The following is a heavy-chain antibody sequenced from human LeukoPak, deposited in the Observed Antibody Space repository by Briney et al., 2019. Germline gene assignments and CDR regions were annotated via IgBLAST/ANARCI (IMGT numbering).Heavy chain of an antibody. CDR2: MNPNSGNT. J-gene: IGHJ4*02. V-gene: IGHV1-8*02. CDR1: GGTFSSYA. CDR3: ARDSCSGGSCYIDY. D-gene: IGHD2-15*01. Sequence: ASVKVSCKASGGTFSSYAISWVRQATGQGLEWMGWMNPNSGNTGYAQKFQGRVTMTRNTSISTAYMELSSLRSEDTAVYYCARDSCSGGSCYIDYWGQGTLVTVSS.